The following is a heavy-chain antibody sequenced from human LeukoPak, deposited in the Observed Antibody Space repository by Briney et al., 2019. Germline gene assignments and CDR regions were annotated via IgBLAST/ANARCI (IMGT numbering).Heavy chain of an antibody. CDR2: IIPIFGTA. J-gene: IGHJ6*03. CDR1: GGTFSSYA. V-gene: IGHV1-69*05. D-gene: IGHD3-10*01. Sequence: ASVKVSCKASGGTFSSYAISWVRQAPGQGLEWMGGIIPIFGTANYAQKFQGRVTITTDESTSTAYMELSSLRSEDTAVYYCARGLRGVRGVTYMDVWGKGTTVTVSS. CDR3: ARGLRGVRGVTYMDV.